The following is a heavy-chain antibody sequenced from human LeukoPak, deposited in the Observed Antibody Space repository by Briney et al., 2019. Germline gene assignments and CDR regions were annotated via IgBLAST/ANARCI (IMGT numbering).Heavy chain of an antibody. J-gene: IGHJ4*02. CDR3: ARESPPWVLRFLEWLPLDY. Sequence: GGSLRLSCAASGFTFSSYSMNWVRQAPGKGLEWVSYISSSSSTIYYAGSVKGRFTISRDNAKNSLYLQMNSLRAEDTAVYCCARESPPWVLRFLEWLPLDYWGQGTLVTVSS. D-gene: IGHD3-3*01. V-gene: IGHV3-48*04. CDR1: GFTFSSYS. CDR2: ISSSSSTI.